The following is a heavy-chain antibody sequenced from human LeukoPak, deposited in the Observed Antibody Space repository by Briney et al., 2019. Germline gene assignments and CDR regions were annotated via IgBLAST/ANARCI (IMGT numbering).Heavy chain of an antibody. CDR1: GFTFSKHW. Sequence: GGSLRLSCATSGFTFSKHWMSWVRQAPGKGLEWVANINQDGSGKYYVDSVKGRFTISRDNAKNSLYLQMNSLRSEDTAIYYCAEGTTGWGQGTLVTVSS. J-gene: IGHJ1*01. CDR2: INQDGSGK. D-gene: IGHD1-1*01. CDR3: AEGTTG. V-gene: IGHV3-7*01.